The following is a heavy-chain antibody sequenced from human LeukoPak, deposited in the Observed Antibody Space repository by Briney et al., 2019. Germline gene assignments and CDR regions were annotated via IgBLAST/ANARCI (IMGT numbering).Heavy chain of an antibody. CDR3: AKGDFYTAMVSTQFDY. J-gene: IGHJ4*02. Sequence: GGSLRLSCVASGFTFNSYAMSWVRQAPGKGLEWVSAISGNGDSTYYADSVKGRFTISRDNSKNTLYLQMNSLRAEDTAVYYCAKGDFYTAMVSTQFDYWGQGTLVTVSS. D-gene: IGHD5-18*01. V-gene: IGHV3-23*01. CDR2: ISGNGDST. CDR1: GFTFNSYA.